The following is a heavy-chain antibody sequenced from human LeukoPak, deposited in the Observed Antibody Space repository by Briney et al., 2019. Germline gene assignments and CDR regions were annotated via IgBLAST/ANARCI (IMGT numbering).Heavy chain of an antibody. J-gene: IGHJ4*02. CDR1: ASTFDDYA. D-gene: IGHD5-24*01. CDR2: ISWNSGSI. V-gene: IGHV3-9*01. Sequence: GESLRLSCVASASTFDDYAMHWVRQAPGKGLEWVSGISWNSGSIDYADSVKGRFTISRDNAKKSLYLQMNSLRAEDTALYYCAKAPRHGYNLNYFDSWGQGTLVTVSS. CDR3: AKAPRHGYNLNYFDS.